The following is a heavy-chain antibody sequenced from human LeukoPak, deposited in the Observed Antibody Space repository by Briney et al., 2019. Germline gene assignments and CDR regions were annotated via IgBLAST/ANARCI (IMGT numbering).Heavy chain of an antibody. D-gene: IGHD1-1*01. CDR3: ARVNWVVDY. CDR1: SYSISSGYH. J-gene: IGHJ4*02. CDR2: IYRSGIT. V-gene: IGHV4-38-2*02. Sequence: KPSETLSLTCTVSSYSISSGYHWGWIRQPPGKGLEWIGNIYRSGITYYNPSLKSRVTMSVDTSKNQFPLKLSSVTAADTAIYYCARVNWVVDYWGQGTLVTVSS.